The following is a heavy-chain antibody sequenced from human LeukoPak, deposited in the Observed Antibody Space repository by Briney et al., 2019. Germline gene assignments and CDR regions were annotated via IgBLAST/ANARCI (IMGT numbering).Heavy chain of an antibody. Sequence: GGSLRLSCAASGFTFSSYAMHWVRQAPGKGLEWVAVISYDGSNKYYADSVKGRFTISRDNSKNTLYLQMNSLRAEDTAVYYCARAEDYYYYYMDVWGKGTTVTVSS. CDR2: ISYDGSNK. J-gene: IGHJ6*03. CDR3: ARAEDYYYYYMDV. V-gene: IGHV3-30-3*01. CDR1: GFTFSSYA. D-gene: IGHD2-15*01.